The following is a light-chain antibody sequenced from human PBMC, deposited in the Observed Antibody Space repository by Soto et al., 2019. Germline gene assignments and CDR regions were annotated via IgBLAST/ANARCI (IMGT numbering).Light chain of an antibody. V-gene: IGLV1-40*01. J-gene: IGLJ1*01. Sequence: QSVLTQPPSVSGAPGQRVTISCTGNNSNIGAGYDIHWYQQIPGTSPKLLIYGHRNRPSGVPDRFSGSNSGTSASQAISGLQAEDEADYFCQSYDSSLSGSYVFGTGTKVTVL. CDR1: NSNIGAGYD. CDR3: QSYDSSLSGSYV. CDR2: GHR.